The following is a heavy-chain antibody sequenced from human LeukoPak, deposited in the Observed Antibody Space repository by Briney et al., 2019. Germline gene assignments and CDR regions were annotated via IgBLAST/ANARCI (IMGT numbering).Heavy chain of an antibody. CDR1: GGSITSTSYY. Sequence: PSETLSLTCTVSGGSITSTSYYWSWIRQPPGKGLEWIGYVYYSGSTTYNPSLRSRVTISVDTSKNQFSLKLTSVTAADTAVYYCARRTDSYGYYPYWGQGTLVTVSS. CDR2: VYYSGST. V-gene: IGHV4-61*01. D-gene: IGHD4-17*01. CDR3: ARRTDSYGYYPY. J-gene: IGHJ4*02.